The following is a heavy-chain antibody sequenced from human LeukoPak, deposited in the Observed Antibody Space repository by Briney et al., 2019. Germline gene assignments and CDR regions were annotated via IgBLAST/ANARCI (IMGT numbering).Heavy chain of an antibody. CDR3: ARAAHIGDAFDI. Sequence: PGGSLRLSCAASGFTFSDYWMTWVRQAPGKGLEWVANIKPDGSEKYYVDSVKGRFTISRDNAKNSLYLQMNSLRAEDTAVYYCARAAHIGDAFDIWGQGTMVTVSS. CDR1: GFTFSDYW. CDR2: IKPDGSEK. V-gene: IGHV3-7*01. J-gene: IGHJ3*02.